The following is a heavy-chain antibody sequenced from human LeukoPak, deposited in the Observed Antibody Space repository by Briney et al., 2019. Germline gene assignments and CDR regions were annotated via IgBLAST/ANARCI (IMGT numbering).Heavy chain of an antibody. CDR2: IKEDGSEK. Sequence: PGGSLRLSCAASRFTFSNYWMGWVRQAPGKGLEWVANIKEDGSEKYYVDSVKGRFTISRDNAKNSLYLQMNSLRAEDSAVYYCARDLGGGPPGYWGQGTLVTVSS. CDR1: RFTFSNYW. CDR3: ARDLGGGPPGY. D-gene: IGHD4-23*01. J-gene: IGHJ4*02. V-gene: IGHV3-7*01.